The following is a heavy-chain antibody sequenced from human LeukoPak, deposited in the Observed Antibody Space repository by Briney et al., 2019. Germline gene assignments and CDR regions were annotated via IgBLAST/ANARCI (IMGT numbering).Heavy chain of an antibody. CDR2: INPNSGGT. D-gene: IGHD3-22*01. CDR3: ARVPFYYYDSSGYYYG. V-gene: IGHV1-2*02. J-gene: IGHJ4*02. Sequence: ASVKVSCKASGYTFTGYYMHWVRQAPGQGLEWMGWINPNSGGTNYAQKFQGRVTMTRDTSISTAYMELSRLRSDDTAVYYCARVPFYYYDSSGYYYGWGQGTPVTVSS. CDR1: GYTFTGYY.